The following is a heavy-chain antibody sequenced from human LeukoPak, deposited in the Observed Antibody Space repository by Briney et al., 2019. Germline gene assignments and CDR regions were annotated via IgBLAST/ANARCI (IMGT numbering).Heavy chain of an antibody. V-gene: IGHV3-30-3*01. CDR3: ARDGYDMTTGYYAYHLDY. J-gene: IGHJ4*02. D-gene: IGHD3-9*01. CDR1: GFTFSNYP. Sequence: GGSLRLSCTASGFTFSNYPMHWLRRAPGKGLVWVTVISYDGNTQYYADSVKGRFTISRDNSKNTLYLQMNSLRVDDTAVFYCARDGYDMTTGYYAYHLDYWGQGTLVTVSS. CDR2: ISYDGNTQ.